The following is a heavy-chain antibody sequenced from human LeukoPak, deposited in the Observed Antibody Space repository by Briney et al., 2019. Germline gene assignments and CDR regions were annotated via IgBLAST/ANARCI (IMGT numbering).Heavy chain of an antibody. CDR1: GYTFTGYY. Sequence: ASVKVSCKTSGYTFTGYYMHWVRQAPGQGLEWMGWINTNTGNPTYAQGFTGRFVFSLDTSVSTAYLQISSLKAEDTAVYYCARDVPYGSGSYSFLAFDIWGQGTMVTVSS. CDR3: ARDVPYGSGSYSFLAFDI. J-gene: IGHJ3*02. CDR2: INTNTGNP. V-gene: IGHV7-4-1*02. D-gene: IGHD3-10*01.